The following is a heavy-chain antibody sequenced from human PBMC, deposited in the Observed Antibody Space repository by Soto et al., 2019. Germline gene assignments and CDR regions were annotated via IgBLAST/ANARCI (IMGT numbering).Heavy chain of an antibody. J-gene: IGHJ6*02. D-gene: IGHD3-10*01. CDR1: GFTFTSSA. CDR3: AAGPGEWFWELSLYGMDV. CDR2: IVVGSGNT. V-gene: IGHV1-58*02. Sequence: QMQLVQSGPEVKKPGTSVKVSCKASGFTFTSSAMQWVRQARGQRLEWIGWIVVGSGNTNYAQKFQERVTITRDMSTSTAYMELSSLRSEDTAVYYCAAGPGEWFWELSLYGMDVWGQGTTVTVSS.